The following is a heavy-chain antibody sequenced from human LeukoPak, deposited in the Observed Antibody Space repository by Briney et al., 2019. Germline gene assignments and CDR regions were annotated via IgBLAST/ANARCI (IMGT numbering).Heavy chain of an antibody. CDR3: ARGPRKITPEYYFDY. D-gene: IGHD4-23*01. V-gene: IGHV3-33*01. CDR2: MWYDGSNK. CDR1: GFTFSSYG. J-gene: IGHJ4*02. Sequence: GGSLRLSCAASGFTFSSYGMHWVRQAPGKGLEWVAVMWYDGSNKYYADSVKGRFTISRDNSKNTLYLQMNSLRAEDTAVYYCARGPRKITPEYYFDYWGQGTLVTVSS.